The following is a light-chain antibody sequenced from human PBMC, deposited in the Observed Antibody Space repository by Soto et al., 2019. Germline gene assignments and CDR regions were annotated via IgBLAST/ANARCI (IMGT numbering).Light chain of an antibody. J-gene: IGKJ1*01. Sequence: VVMTQSPATLSLSPGQRATLSCRASESVSTNLAWYQQRPGQAPRLLISGASSRAAGISARFSGSGSGTEFTLTISSLQSEDSAVYFCQQYNDWPPWTFGQGTKVEI. V-gene: IGKV3-15*01. CDR2: GAS. CDR1: ESVSTN. CDR3: QQYNDWPPWT.